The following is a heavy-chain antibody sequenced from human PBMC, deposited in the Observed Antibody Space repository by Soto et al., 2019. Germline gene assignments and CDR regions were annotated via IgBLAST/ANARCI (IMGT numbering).Heavy chain of an antibody. CDR1: GFTFSSYA. V-gene: IGHV3-23*01. CDR2: ISGSGGST. J-gene: IGHJ4*02. D-gene: IGHD4-17*01. Sequence: VQLLESGGGLVQPGGSLRLSCAASGFTFSSYAMSWVRQAPGKGLEWVSAISGSGGSTYYADSVKGRFTISRDNSKNTLYLQMNSLRAEDTAVYYCAKDLYYGDYSSLVFDYWGQGTLVTVSS. CDR3: AKDLYYGDYSSLVFDY.